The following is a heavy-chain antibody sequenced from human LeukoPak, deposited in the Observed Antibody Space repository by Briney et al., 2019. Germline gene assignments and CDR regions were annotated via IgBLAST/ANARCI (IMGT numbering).Heavy chain of an antibody. CDR2: IYTSGST. D-gene: IGHD1-14*01. J-gene: IGHJ5*02. CDR1: GGSISSYY. Sequence: KPSETLSFTCTVSGGSISSYYWSWIRQPPGKGLEWIGYIYTSGSTNYNPSLKSRVTISVDTSKNQFSLKLSSVTAADTAVYYCASGIQEGFDPWGQGTLVTVSS. CDR3: ASGIQEGFDP. V-gene: IGHV4-4*09.